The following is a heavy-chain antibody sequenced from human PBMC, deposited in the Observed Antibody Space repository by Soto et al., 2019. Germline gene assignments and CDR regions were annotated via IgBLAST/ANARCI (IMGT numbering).Heavy chain of an antibody. Sequence: QVQLVESGGGVVQPGRSLRLSCAASGFTFSSYGMHWVRQAPGKGLEWVAVISYDGSNKYYADSVKGRFTISRDNSKNTLYLQMNSLRAEDTAVYYCAKSVPLMTTVGYFDYWGQGTLVTVSS. D-gene: IGHD4-17*01. CDR3: AKSVPLMTTVGYFDY. V-gene: IGHV3-30*18. CDR1: GFTFSSYG. J-gene: IGHJ4*02. CDR2: ISYDGSNK.